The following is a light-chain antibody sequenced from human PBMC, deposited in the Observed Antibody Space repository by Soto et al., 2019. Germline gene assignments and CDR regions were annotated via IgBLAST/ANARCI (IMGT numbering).Light chain of an antibody. Sequence: QSALTQPASVCGSPGQSIAISCTGTSSDVGGYDYVSWYQQQPDKAPKLMIYEVTKRPSGVSNRCSGSKSGNTASLTISGLQAEDEADYYCSSHTSGSTRVFGTGTKLTVL. CDR1: SSDVGGYDY. J-gene: IGLJ1*01. CDR3: SSHTSGSTRV. V-gene: IGLV2-14*01. CDR2: EVT.